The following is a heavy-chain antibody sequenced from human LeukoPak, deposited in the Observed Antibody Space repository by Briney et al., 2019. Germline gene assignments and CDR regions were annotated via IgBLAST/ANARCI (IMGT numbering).Heavy chain of an antibody. CDR3: SGIRLGELSSAWFDP. J-gene: IGHJ5*02. D-gene: IGHD3-16*02. CDR1: GGSVRSSIW. Sequence: PSETLSLTCAVSGGSVRSSIWWSWVRPPPGKGVEWIGEIYRTGSTNYHPSLKSRVTISVDKSKNQFPLKLSSVTAADAAVYYCSGIRLGELSSAWFDPWGQGTLVTVSS. V-gene: IGHV4-4*02. CDR2: IYRTGST.